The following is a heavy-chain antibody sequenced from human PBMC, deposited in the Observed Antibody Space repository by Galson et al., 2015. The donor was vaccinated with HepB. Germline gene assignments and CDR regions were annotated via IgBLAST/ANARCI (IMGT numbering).Heavy chain of an antibody. CDR1: GGSISSGGYY. D-gene: IGHD2-2*01. J-gene: IGHJ6*03. V-gene: IGHV4-31*03. CDR2: IYYSGST. Sequence: LSLTCTVSGGSISSGGYYWSWIRQHPGKGLEWIGYIYYSGSTYYNPSLKSRVTISVDTSKNQFSLKLSSVTAADTAVYYCAREREDIVVVPAAGASKPTYYYYYYMDVWGKGTTVTVSS. CDR3: AREREDIVVVPAAGASKPTYYYYYYMDV.